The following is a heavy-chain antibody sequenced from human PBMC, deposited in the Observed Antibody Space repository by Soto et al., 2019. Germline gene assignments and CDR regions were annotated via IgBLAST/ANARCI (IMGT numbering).Heavy chain of an antibody. J-gene: IGHJ4*02. D-gene: IGHD3-3*01. Sequence: EVQLVESGGGLVQPGGSLRLSCAASGFTFSNYWMSWVRQAPGKGLEWVANINDAGSEKYNVDSVKGRFTISRDNAQNSLYLQMNNLRVEDTAIYYCVRERIGWVIWSGTSCLDYWGQGTRVTVSS. V-gene: IGHV3-7*03. CDR3: VRERIGWVIWSGTSCLDY. CDR1: GFTFSNYW. CDR2: INDAGSEK.